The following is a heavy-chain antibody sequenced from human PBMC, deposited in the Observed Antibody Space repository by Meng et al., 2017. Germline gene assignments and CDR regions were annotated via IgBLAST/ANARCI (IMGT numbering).Heavy chain of an antibody. CDR1: GFTFSSYA. Sequence: GGSRRLSGAASGFTFSSYAMHWVRQAPDKGLEWVAVISYDGSNKYYADSVKGRFTISRDNSKNTLYLQMNSLRAEDTAVYYCARVDILTGYYNYYYYGMDVWGQGTTVTVSS. D-gene: IGHD3-9*01. V-gene: IGHV3-30*04. CDR2: ISYDGSNK. CDR3: ARVDILTGYYNYYYYGMDV. J-gene: IGHJ6*02.